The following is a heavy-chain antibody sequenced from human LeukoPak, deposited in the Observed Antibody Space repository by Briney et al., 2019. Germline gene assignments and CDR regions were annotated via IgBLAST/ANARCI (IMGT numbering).Heavy chain of an antibody. CDR2: ISDSGGST. V-gene: IGHV3-23*01. CDR3: AKDREGVRYFD. J-gene: IGHJ4*02. D-gene: IGHD3-9*01. CDR1: GFTFSIYA. Sequence: GGSLRLSCAASGFTFSIYAMSWVRQAPGKGLEWVSTISDSGGSTYYADSVKGRFTIPRDNSKNTVYLQMNSLRAEDTAVYYCAKDREGVRYFDWGQGTLVTVSS.